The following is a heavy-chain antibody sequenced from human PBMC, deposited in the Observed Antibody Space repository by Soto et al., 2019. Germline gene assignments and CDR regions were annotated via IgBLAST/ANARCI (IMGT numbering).Heavy chain of an antibody. D-gene: IGHD3-22*01. CDR1: GFTFSSYA. Sequence: GGSLRLSCAASGFTFSSYAMSWVRQAPGKGLEWVSAISGSGGSTYYADSVKGRFTISRDNAKNSLYLQMNSLRAEDTAVYYCAMKYYYDSSGYYGFDYWGQGTLVTVSS. CDR3: AMKYYYDSSGYYGFDY. CDR2: ISGSGGST. V-gene: IGHV3-23*01. J-gene: IGHJ4*02.